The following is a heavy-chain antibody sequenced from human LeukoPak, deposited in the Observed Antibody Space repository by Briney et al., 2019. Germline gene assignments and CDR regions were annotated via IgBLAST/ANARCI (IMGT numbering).Heavy chain of an antibody. CDR2: IYHRGNI. J-gene: IGHJ4*02. D-gene: IGHD3-10*01. Sequence: SETLSLTCAVSDYSISSGYFWGWLRQPPGKGLEWIGSIYHRGNIYYNPSLKSRVTISVDTSRNQFSLKLSSTTAADTAMYYCARSDYYASGADCWGQGILVTVSS. V-gene: IGHV4-38-2*01. CDR3: ARSDYYASGADC. CDR1: DYSISSGYF.